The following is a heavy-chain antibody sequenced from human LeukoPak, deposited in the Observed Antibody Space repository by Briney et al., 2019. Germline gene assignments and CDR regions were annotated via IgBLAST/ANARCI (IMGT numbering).Heavy chain of an antibody. CDR3: ARPGVAGDFDY. J-gene: IGHJ4*02. CDR1: GGSFSSDY. V-gene: IGHV4-59*12. D-gene: IGHD6-19*01. CDR2: IYYSGST. Sequence: PSETLSLTCSVSGGSFSSDYWSWIRQPPGKGLEWIGYIYYSGSTNYNPSLKSRVTISVDTSKNQFSLKLSSVAAADTAVYYCARPGVAGDFDYWGQGTLVTVSS.